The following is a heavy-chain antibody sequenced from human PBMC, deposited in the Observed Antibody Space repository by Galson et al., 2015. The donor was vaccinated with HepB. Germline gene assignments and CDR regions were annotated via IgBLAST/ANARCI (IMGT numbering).Heavy chain of an antibody. CDR3: ARDLSSGWYVEY. Sequence: SLRLSCAASGFIFSAYNMNWVRQAPGKGLEWVSLITSDNDIYYADSVKGRFTISRDNAKNSLYLQMDSLRAEDTAVYYCARDLSSGWYVEYWGQGTMVTVSS. CDR1: GFIFSAYN. CDR2: ITSDNDI. D-gene: IGHD6-19*01. J-gene: IGHJ3*01. V-gene: IGHV3-69-1*02.